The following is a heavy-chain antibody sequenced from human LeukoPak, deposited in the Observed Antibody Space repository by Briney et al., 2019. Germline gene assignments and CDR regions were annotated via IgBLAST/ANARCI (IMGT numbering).Heavy chain of an antibody. V-gene: IGHV3-30-3*01. CDR3: ARGFSYGREESSDY. Sequence: PGGSLRLSWAAAGFSFSSYAMHWVRQAAGKGLEWVAVISYDGSNKYYADSVKGRFTISRDNSKNTLYLQMSSLRAEDTAVYYCARGFSYGREESSDYWGQGTLVTVSS. CDR2: ISYDGSNK. D-gene: IGHD5-18*01. J-gene: IGHJ4*02. CDR1: GFSFSSYA.